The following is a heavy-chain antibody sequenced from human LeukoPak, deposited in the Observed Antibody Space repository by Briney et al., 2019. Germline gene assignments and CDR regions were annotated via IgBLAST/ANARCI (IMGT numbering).Heavy chain of an antibody. CDR2: ITTSYYESA. D-gene: IGHD4-23*01. CDR1: GFAFSDYN. Sequence: GGSLRLSCAASGFAFSDYNMNWVRQAPGKGLEWVASITTSYYESAYYADSMKGRFTISRDNAKNSLYLQMDSLRAEDTAVYYCASTYGGTTYYYYYMDIWGKGTTVTVSS. CDR3: ASTYGGTTYYYYYMDI. V-gene: IGHV3-21*01. J-gene: IGHJ6*03.